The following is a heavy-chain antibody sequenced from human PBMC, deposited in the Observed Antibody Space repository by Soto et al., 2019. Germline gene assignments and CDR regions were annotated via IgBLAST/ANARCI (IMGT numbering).Heavy chain of an antibody. CDR2: ISSGTDYI. V-gene: IGHV3-21*01. CDR1: GFSFSAYT. J-gene: IGHJ1*01. CDR3: ANVPYRTGWTGQGYA. Sequence: GGSLRLSCGASGFSFSAYTMHWVRQAPGKGLEWVSSISSGTDYINYADSVKGRFVISRDNAKNSLYLQMNSLRAEDTAVYYCANVPYRTGWTGQGYAWGLGTRV. D-gene: IGHD5-12*01.